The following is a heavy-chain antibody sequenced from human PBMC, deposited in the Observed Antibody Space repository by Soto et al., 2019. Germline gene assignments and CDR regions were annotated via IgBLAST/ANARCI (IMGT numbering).Heavy chain of an antibody. V-gene: IGHV3-48*03. J-gene: IGHJ4*02. CDR3: ARDLGVGEAGFEY. D-gene: IGHD2-8*01. CDR2: ISSSSSSR. Sequence: EVQLVESGGGLVQPGGSLRLSCAASGFTFSSYEMNWVRQAPGRGLEGVSDISSSSSSRYYADSVKGRFTISRDNAKNSLYLQMNSLRAEDTAVYYCARDLGVGEAGFEYWGQGTLVTVPS. CDR1: GFTFSSYE.